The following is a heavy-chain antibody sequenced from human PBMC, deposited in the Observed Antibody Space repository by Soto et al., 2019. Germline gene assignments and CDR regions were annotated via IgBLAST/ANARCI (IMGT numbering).Heavy chain of an antibody. Sequence: SETLSLTCAISGYSISSSNWGGWIRQPPGKGLEWIGYIYYSGSTYYNPSLKSRVTMSVDTSKNQFSLKLSSVTAVDTAVYYCARSPTVTTGFDYWGQGTLVTVSS. CDR3: ARSPTVTTGFDY. D-gene: IGHD4-4*01. CDR2: IYYSGST. J-gene: IGHJ4*02. V-gene: IGHV4-28*01. CDR1: GYSISSSNW.